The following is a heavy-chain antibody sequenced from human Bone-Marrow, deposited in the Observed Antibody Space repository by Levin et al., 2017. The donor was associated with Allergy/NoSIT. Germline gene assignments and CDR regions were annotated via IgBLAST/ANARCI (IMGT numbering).Heavy chain of an antibody. CDR1: GYSFTNNF. CDR3: ARGDDYVWGSSLWGGAFDF. Sequence: GESLKISCKASGYSFTNNFIHWVRQAPGQGLEWMSIINPSRGSSNSAQKFQDRVTMTTDTSTSTVYMELSSLRYEDTAVYYCARGDDYVWGSSLWGGAFDFWGQGTMVTVSS. V-gene: IGHV1-46*01. CDR2: INPSRGSS. D-gene: IGHD3-16*01. J-gene: IGHJ3*01.